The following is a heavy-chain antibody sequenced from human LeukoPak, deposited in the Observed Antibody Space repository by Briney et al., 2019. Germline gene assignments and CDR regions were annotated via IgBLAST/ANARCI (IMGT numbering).Heavy chain of an antibody. V-gene: IGHV4-61*02. CDR1: GGSISSGSYY. D-gene: IGHD5-18*01. CDR2: VYPSGST. CDR3: AKDMGPTYSNLIGDWFDP. Sequence: SETLSLTCSLSGGSISSGSYYWSWMRQPAGKGLEWIGRVYPSGSTSYNPSFKSRVSIAIDTFKNQYTLTLSSVPAADTAVYYCAKDMGPTYSNLIGDWFDPWGQGLLVTVSS. J-gene: IGHJ5*02.